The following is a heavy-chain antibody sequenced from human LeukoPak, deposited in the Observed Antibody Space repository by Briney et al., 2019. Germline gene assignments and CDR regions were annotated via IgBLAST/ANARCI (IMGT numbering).Heavy chain of an antibody. CDR1: GFTFSSYG. V-gene: IGHV3-30*02. CDR3: AKVSVAGRYYYYMDV. D-gene: IGHD6-19*01. Sequence: GGSLRLSCAASGFTFSSYGMHWVRQAPGKGLEWVAFIRYDGSNKYYADSVKGRFTISRDNSKNTLYLQMNSLRAEDTAVYYCAKVSVAGRYYYYMDVWGKGTTVTASS. CDR2: IRYDGSNK. J-gene: IGHJ6*03.